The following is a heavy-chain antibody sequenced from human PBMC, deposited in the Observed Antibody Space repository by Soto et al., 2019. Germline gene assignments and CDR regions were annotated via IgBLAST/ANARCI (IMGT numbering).Heavy chain of an antibody. CDR1: GFTFSSYG. CDR2: IWYDGSNK. D-gene: IGHD2-2*01. V-gene: IGHV3-33*01. Sequence: LRLSCAASGFTFSSYGMHWVRQAPGKGLEWVAVIWYDGSNKYYADSVKGRFTISRDNSKNTLYLQMNSLRAEDTAVYYCARDRVVVVPAAGMDVWGQGTTVTVSS. J-gene: IGHJ6*02. CDR3: ARDRVVVVPAAGMDV.